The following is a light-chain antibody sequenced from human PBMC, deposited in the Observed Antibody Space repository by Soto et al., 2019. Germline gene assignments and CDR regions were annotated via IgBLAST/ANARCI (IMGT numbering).Light chain of an antibody. CDR2: GAS. Sequence: EIVMTQFPATLSVSPGERATLSCRASQSVSTNLAWYQQKPGQAPRLLMYGASTRATAVPARFTASGSGTEFTLSISSLQSDDFGVYYCQQYDTWPRTFGQGTKVDIK. CDR3: QQYDTWPRT. J-gene: IGKJ1*01. CDR1: QSVSTN. V-gene: IGKV3-15*01.